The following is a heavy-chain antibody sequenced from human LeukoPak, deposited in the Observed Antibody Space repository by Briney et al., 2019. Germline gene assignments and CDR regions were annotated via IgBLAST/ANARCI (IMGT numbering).Heavy chain of an antibody. V-gene: IGHV4-59*01. D-gene: IGHD2-8*02. CDR2: IYYSGTT. CDR1: GGSITSYY. Sequence: SETLSLTCTVSGGSITSYYWSWIRQPPGKGLEWIGSIYYSGTTNYNPSLKSRVSISVDTSKNQVSLKMTSVTAADTAVYYCATNRPVGGAYWGSFDIWGQGTLVTVSS. CDR3: ATNRPVGGAYWGSFDI. J-gene: IGHJ3*02.